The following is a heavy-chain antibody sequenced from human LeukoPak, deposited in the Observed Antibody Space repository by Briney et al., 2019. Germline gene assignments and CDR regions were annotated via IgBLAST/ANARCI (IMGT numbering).Heavy chain of an antibody. CDR1: GFTFSSYS. J-gene: IGHJ4*02. CDR3: ARALLGYSGYGTVDY. V-gene: IGHV3-48*01. Sequence: GGSLRLSCVASGFTFSSYSINWVRQAPGKGLEWVSYISSSSSTIYYADSVKGRFTFSRDNVKNSVYLQMNSLRAEDTGVYYCARALLGYSGYGTVDYWGQGTLVTVSS. CDR2: ISSSSSTI. D-gene: IGHD5-12*01.